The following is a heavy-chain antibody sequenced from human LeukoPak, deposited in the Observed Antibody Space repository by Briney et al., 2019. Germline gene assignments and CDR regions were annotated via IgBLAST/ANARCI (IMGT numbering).Heavy chain of an antibody. J-gene: IGHJ4*02. Sequence: PGGSLRLSCAASGFTFSTYSMNWVRQAPGKGLEWVSYISSSSVTIYYADSEKGRFTISRDNAKNSLYLQMNSLRAEDTAVYYCARGGLSSAASFDYWGQGTLVTVSS. CDR1: GFTFSTYS. CDR2: ISSSSVTI. CDR3: ARGGLSSAASFDY. V-gene: IGHV3-48*01. D-gene: IGHD6-19*01.